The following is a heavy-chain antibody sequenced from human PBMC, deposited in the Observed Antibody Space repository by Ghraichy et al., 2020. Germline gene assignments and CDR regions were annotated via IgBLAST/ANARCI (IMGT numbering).Heavy chain of an antibody. CDR2: IYYSGST. V-gene: IGHV4-59*01. CDR3: ARDIAKPYDSSGYLRGGGAFDI. D-gene: IGHD3-22*01. Sequence: SQTLSLTCTVSGGSISSYYWSWIRQPPGKGLEWIGYIYYSGSTNYNPSLKSRVTISVDTSKNQFSLKLSSVTAADTAVYYCARDIAKPYDSSGYLRGGGAFDIWGQGTMVTVSS. J-gene: IGHJ3*02. CDR1: GGSISSYY.